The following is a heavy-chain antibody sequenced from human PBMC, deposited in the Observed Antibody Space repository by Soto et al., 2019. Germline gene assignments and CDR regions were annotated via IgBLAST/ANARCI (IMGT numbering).Heavy chain of an antibody. D-gene: IGHD4-17*01. CDR3: ARDKVGSDYGDSYYYYYYMDV. Sequence: QVQLQESGPGLVKPSETLSLTCTVSGGSISSYYWSWIRQPPGKGLEWIGYIYYSGSTNYNPSLKSRVTQSVDTSKNQFSLKLSSVTAADTAVYYCARDKVGSDYGDSYYYYYYMDVWGKGTTVTVSS. J-gene: IGHJ6*03. V-gene: IGHV4-59*01. CDR1: GGSISSYY. CDR2: IYYSGST.